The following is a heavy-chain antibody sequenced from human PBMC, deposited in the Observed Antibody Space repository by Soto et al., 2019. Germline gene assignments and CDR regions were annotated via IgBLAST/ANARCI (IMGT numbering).Heavy chain of an antibody. CDR2: INHVGGT. D-gene: IGHD3-16*01. J-gene: IGHJ5*02. Sequence: SETLSLTCAVYGGFLSESYWTWIRQPPGKGLEWIGEINHVGGTNYNPSLKSRVTMSVDTSQDQFSLRLISVTAADTGMYFCVRIRYQLPSSVLWLDPWGQGNPVTVSA. CDR1: GGFLSESY. CDR3: VRIRYQLPSSVLWLDP. V-gene: IGHV4-34*01.